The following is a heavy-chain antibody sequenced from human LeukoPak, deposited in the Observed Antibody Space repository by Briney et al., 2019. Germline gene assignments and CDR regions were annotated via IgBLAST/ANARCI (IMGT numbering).Heavy chain of an antibody. CDR3: ARGGYGDCDC. CDR1: GYTFTGYY. CDR2: INPSGGST. J-gene: IGHJ4*02. V-gene: IGHV1-46*01. Sequence: ASVKVSCKASGYTFTGYYMHWVRQAPGQGLEWMGIINPSGGSTNYAQKFQGRATMTRDTSTSTVYMELSSLRSDDTAVYYCARGGYGDCDCWGQGTLVTVSS. D-gene: IGHD4-17*01.